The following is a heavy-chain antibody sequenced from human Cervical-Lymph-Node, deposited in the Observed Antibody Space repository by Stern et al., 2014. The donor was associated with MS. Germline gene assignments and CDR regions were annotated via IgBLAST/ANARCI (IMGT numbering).Heavy chain of an antibody. D-gene: IGHD3-10*01. CDR2: INPIIGTA. Sequence: VQLVESGAEVQKPGSSVKVSCRASGGSFSSPDTCWGRQAPGQGREWMGSINPIIGTANDAQKYQGRVTITADESTSTAYMELSSLRSEDTAIYYCALGGFGHYFEYWGQGTLVTVSS. J-gene: IGHJ4*02. CDR1: GGSFSSPD. CDR3: ALGGFGHYFEY. V-gene: IGHV1-69*18.